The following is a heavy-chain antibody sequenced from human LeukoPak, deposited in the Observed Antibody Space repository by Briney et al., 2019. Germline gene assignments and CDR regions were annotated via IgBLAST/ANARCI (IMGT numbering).Heavy chain of an antibody. J-gene: IGHJ4*02. CDR3: ARVGRTGLTVGY. Sequence: PSETLSLTCTVSGGSISSGGYSWSWIRQHPGKGLEWIGYIYYSGSTYYNPSLKSRVTISVDTSKNQFSLKLSSVTAADTAVYYCARVGRTGLTVGYWGQGTLVTVSS. CDR2: IYYSGST. V-gene: IGHV4-31*03. CDR1: GGSISSGGYS. D-gene: IGHD1-1*01.